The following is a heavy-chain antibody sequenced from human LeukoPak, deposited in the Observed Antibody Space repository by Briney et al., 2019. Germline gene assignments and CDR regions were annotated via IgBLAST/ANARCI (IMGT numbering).Heavy chain of an antibody. D-gene: IGHD3/OR15-3a*01. CDR2: MNPNSGNT. Sequence: ASVKVSCKASGYTFTSYDINWVRQATGQGLEWMGWMNPNSGNTGYAQKFQGRVTMTRDTSISTAYMELSRLTSDDTAVYYCARVGVDLWFDPWGQGTLVTVSS. CDR3: ARVGVDLWFDP. J-gene: IGHJ5*02. CDR1: GYTFTSYD. V-gene: IGHV1-8*01.